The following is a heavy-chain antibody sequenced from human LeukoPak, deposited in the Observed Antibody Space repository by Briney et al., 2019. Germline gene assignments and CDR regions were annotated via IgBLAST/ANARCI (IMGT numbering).Heavy chain of an antibody. D-gene: IGHD3-10*01. V-gene: IGHV4-59*08. J-gene: IGHJ3*02. CDR1: GGSISSYY. Sequence: SETLSLTCTVSGGSISSYYWSWIRQPPGKGLEWIGYIYYSGSTNYNPSLKSRVTISVDTSKNQFSLKLSSVTAADTAVYYCAVKEVRLVFDIWGKGTMVTVSP. CDR3: AVKEVRLVFDI. CDR2: IYYSGST.